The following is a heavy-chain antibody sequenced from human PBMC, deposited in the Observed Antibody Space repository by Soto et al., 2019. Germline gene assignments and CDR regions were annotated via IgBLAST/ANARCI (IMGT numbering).Heavy chain of an antibody. V-gene: IGHV3-7*01. D-gene: IGHD2-2*01. CDR1: GFTFSSYW. CDR3: ARPPFLGYCSSTSCLEGWFDP. CDR2: IKQDGSEK. Sequence: EVQLVESGGGLVQPGGSLRLSCAASGFTFSSYWMSWVRQAPGKGLEWVANIKQDGSEKYYVDSVKGRFTISRDNAKNSLYLQMNSLRAEDTAVYYCARPPFLGYCSSTSCLEGWFDPWGQGTLVTVSS. J-gene: IGHJ5*02.